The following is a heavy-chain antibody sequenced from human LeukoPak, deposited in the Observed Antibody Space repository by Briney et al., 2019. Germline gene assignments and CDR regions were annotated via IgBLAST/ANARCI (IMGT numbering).Heavy chain of an antibody. J-gene: IGHJ6*02. CDR2: TYYRSKWYY. D-gene: IGHD2-15*01. Sequence: SQTLSLTCAISGDSVSSGTSAWNWIGQSPSRGPEWLGRTYYRSKWYYEYSVSVKSRITVNADTSRNQFSLQLTSMTPDDTAVYYCARDPGYCYGFDVWGQGTTVTVSS. CDR3: ARDPGYCYGFDV. CDR1: GDSVSSGTSA. V-gene: IGHV6-1*01.